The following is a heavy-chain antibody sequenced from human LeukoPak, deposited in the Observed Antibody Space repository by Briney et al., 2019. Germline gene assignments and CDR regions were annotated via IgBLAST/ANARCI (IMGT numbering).Heavy chain of an antibody. Sequence: ASVKVSCKASGYTFTGYYMHWVRQAPGQGLEWMGWINPNSGGTDYAQKFQGRVTMTRDTSISTAYMELSRLRSDDTAVYYCAREYFVVVVAATPVGFDPWGQGTLVTVSS. CDR3: AREYFVVVVAATPVGFDP. CDR2: INPNSGGT. D-gene: IGHD2-15*01. J-gene: IGHJ5*02. CDR1: GYTFTGYY. V-gene: IGHV1-2*02.